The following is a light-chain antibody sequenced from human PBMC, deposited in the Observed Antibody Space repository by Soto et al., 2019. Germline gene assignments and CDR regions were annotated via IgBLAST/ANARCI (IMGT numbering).Light chain of an antibody. CDR1: QSVSSSH. CDR2: DTS. CDR3: QQYNNWPPKVT. V-gene: IGKV3-15*01. Sequence: MSRHSRATLYVSTRERVTLSCRASQSVSSSHLAWYQQKRGQAPRLLIYDTSTRATGIPARFSGSGSGTEFTLTISSLQSEDFAVYYCQQYNNWPPKVTFGHGTRLEI. J-gene: IGKJ5*01.